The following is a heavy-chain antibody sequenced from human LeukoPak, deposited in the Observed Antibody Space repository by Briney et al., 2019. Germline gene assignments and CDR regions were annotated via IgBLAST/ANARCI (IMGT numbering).Heavy chain of an antibody. CDR3: ARDRDSVLHALDI. CDR1: GGSISSGGYY. Sequence: SETLSLTCTVSGGSISSGGYYWSWIRQHPGKGLEWIGYIYYSGSTYYNPSLKSRVTISVDTSKNQFSLKLSSVTAADTAVYYCARDRDSVLHALDIWGQGTMVTVSS. V-gene: IGHV4-31*03. CDR2: IYYSGST. D-gene: IGHD3-10*01. J-gene: IGHJ3*02.